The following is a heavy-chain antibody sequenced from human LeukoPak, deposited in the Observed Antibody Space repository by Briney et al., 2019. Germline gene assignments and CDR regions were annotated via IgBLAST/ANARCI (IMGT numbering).Heavy chain of an antibody. CDR1: GYTFTSYD. D-gene: IGHD3-9*01. CDR3: ARLNPTLKVGYFDWLST. J-gene: IGHJ5*02. CDR2: IIPILDIA. Sequence: SVKVSCKASGYTFTSYDINWVRQATGQGLEWMGSIIPILDIANYAQKFQGRVTITADKSTSTAYMELSSLRSEDTAVYYCARLNPTLKVGYFDWLSTWGQGTLVTVSS. V-gene: IGHV1-69*04.